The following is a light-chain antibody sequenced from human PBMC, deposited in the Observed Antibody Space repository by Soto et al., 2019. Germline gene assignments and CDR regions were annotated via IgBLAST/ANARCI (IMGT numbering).Light chain of an antibody. V-gene: IGKV3-15*01. Sequence: EIVMTQSPATLSVSPGERATLSCRASQSVSRNLAWYQQRPGRAPRLLIYDASTRATDIPARFSGSGSGTEFTLTINSLQSEDFAVYYCNQYNNWPLYTFGQGTKLEIK. CDR3: NQYNNWPLYT. CDR1: QSVSRN. CDR2: DAS. J-gene: IGKJ2*01.